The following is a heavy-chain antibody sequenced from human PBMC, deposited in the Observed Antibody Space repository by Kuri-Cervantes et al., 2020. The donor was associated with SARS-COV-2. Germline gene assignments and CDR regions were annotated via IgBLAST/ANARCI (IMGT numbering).Heavy chain of an antibody. D-gene: IGHD6-13*01. V-gene: IGHV3-21*01. Sequence: GGSLRLSCAASGFTFSSYSVNWVRQAPGKGLEWVSSISSSSSYIYYADSVKGRFTISRDNAKNSLYLQMNSLRAEDTAAYYCARGGYSSSWYSDYWGQGTLVTVSS. CDR3: ARGGYSSSWYSDY. CDR2: ISSSSSYI. J-gene: IGHJ4*02. CDR1: GFTFSSYS.